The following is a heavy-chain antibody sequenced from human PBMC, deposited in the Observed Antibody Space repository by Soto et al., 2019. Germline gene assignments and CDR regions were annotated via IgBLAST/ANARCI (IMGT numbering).Heavy chain of an antibody. V-gene: IGHV4-39*01. CDR1: GDSISRSSHY. D-gene: IGHD3-10*01. J-gene: IGHJ4*02. CDR3: ARRHRLDIDAYY. Sequence: PSETLSLTCSVSGDSISRSSHYWGWIRQPPGKGLEWIGSVHISEKAYYNPSLKSRVTISVDTSMNQFSLKLSSVTAADTAVYFCARRHRLDIDAYYWGQGILVTVSS. CDR2: VHISEKA.